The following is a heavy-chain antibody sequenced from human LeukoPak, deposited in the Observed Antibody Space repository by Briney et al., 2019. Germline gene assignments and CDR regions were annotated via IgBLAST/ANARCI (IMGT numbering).Heavy chain of an antibody. CDR1: GYTFTDYY. V-gene: IGHV1-2*02. J-gene: IGHJ4*02. CDR3: ARDTVGASVFDY. D-gene: IGHD1-26*01. Sequence: EASVKVSCKASGYTFTDYYMHWVRQAPGQGLEWMGWINPNSGGTNYAQKFQGRVTMTRDTSISTAYMELSRLRSDDTAVYYCARDTVGASVFDYWGQGTLVTVSS. CDR2: INPNSGGT.